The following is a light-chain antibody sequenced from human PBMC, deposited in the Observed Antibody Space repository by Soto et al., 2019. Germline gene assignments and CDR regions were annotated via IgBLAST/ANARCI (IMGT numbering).Light chain of an antibody. CDR3: SSYMSTSRYV. V-gene: IGLV2-18*02. J-gene: IGLJ1*01. Sequence: QSVLTQPVSVSGSPGQSVTIFCTGTSSDVGKYDRVSWYQQPPGTAPKLIIYEVINRPSGVPARFSGSKSGNTASLTISGLQAEDEADYYCSSYMSTSRYVFGAGTKVTVL. CDR2: EVI. CDR1: SSDVGKYDR.